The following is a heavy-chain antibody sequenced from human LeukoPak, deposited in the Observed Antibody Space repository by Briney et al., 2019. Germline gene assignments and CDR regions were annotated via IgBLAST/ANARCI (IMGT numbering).Heavy chain of an antibody. CDR1: GGSISSSSYY. V-gene: IGHV4-39*07. D-gene: IGHD1-1*01. J-gene: IGHJ2*01. Sequence: SETLSLTCTVSGGSISSSSYYWGCIRQPPGKGLECIGSIYYSGSTYYNPSLKSRVTISVDRSKNQFSLKLSSVTAADTAVYYCARRGSYKSNGYFDLWGRGTLVTVSS. CDR3: ARRGSYKSNGYFDL. CDR2: IYYSGST.